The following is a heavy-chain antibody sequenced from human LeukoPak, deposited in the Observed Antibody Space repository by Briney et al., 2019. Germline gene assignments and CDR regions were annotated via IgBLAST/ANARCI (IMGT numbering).Heavy chain of an antibody. CDR3: ARDHMTTVTTGY. J-gene: IGHJ4*02. D-gene: IGHD4-17*01. V-gene: IGHV1-18*01. CDR2: ISAYNGNT. CDR1: GYTFTSYG. Sequence: ASVKVSCKASGYTFTSYGISWVRQAPGQGLEWMGWISAYNGNTNYAQKLQGRVTMTTDTSTSTAYMELTSLTSADTAVYYCARDHMTTVTTGYWGQGTLVTVSS.